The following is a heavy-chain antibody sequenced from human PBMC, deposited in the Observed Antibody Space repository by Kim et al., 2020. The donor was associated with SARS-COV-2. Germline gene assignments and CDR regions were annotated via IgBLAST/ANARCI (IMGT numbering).Heavy chain of an antibody. V-gene: IGHV3-11*05. Sequence: TNYADSVKGRFTISRDNAKNSLYLQMNSLRAEDTAVYYCARVDTAMGYDYWGQGTLVTVSS. D-gene: IGHD5-18*01. CDR2: T. CDR3: ARVDTAMGYDY. J-gene: IGHJ4*02.